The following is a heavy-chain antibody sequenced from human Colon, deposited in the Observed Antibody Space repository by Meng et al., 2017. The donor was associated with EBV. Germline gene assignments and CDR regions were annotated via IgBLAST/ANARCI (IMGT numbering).Heavy chain of an antibody. V-gene: IGHV1-18*01. Sequence: QAQLVQSGVEVKKPWDSVKDSCKASGYTFTNYGITWVRQAPGQGLEWMGWINAYNGDTNYAQTLQGRVTMTTDTSTSTAYMELRSLRSDDTAVYYCARVEVGITSGDYWGQGTLVTVSS. CDR3: ARVEVGITSGDY. CDR1: GYTFTNYG. CDR2: INAYNGDT. J-gene: IGHJ4*02. D-gene: IGHD1-26*01.